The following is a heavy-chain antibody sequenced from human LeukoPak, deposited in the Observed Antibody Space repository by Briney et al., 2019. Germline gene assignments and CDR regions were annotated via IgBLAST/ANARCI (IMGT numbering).Heavy chain of an antibody. Sequence: SETLSLTCTVSGGSIRSGNYYWGWIRQPPGKGLEWIGSIYHSGSTYYNPSLKSRVTISVDTSKNQFPLKLSSVTAADTAVYYCARSSVEMATTYYFDYWGQGTLVTVSS. CDR2: IYHSGST. D-gene: IGHD5-24*01. CDR3: ARSSVEMATTYYFDY. V-gene: IGHV4-39*06. CDR1: GGSIRSGNYY. J-gene: IGHJ4*02.